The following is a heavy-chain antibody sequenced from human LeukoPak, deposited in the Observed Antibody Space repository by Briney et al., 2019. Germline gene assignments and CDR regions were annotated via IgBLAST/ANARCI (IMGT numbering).Heavy chain of an antibody. J-gene: IGHJ3*02. V-gene: IGHV4-59*08. CDR3: ASPFRLRYFDWLPTPAFDI. CDR1: GGSISSYY. D-gene: IGHD3-9*01. CDR2: IYYSGST. Sequence: TSETLSLTCTVFGGSISSYYWSWIRQPPGKGLEWIGYIYYSGSTNYNPSLKSRVTISVDTSKNQFSLKLSSVTAADTAVYYCASPFRLRYFDWLPTPAFDIWGQGTMVTVSS.